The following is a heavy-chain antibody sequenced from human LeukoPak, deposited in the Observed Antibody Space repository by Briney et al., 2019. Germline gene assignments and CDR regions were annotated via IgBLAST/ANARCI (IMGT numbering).Heavy chain of an antibody. D-gene: IGHD2-2*01. Sequence: PSETLSLTCTVSGVSISSYYWSWIRQPPGKGLEWVGYIYYSGSTNYNPSLKSRVTISVDTSKNQFSLKLSSVTAADTAVYYCARDAPAGGAFDIWGQGTMVTVSS. CDR3: ARDAPAGGAFDI. CDR1: GVSISSYY. J-gene: IGHJ3*02. CDR2: IYYSGST. V-gene: IGHV4-59*01.